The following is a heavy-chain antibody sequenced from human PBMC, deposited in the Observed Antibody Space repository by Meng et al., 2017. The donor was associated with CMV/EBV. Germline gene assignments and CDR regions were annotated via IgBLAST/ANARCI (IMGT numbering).Heavy chain of an antibody. CDR2: IIPIFGTA. V-gene: IGHV1-69*01. CDR1: GGTLSSYA. D-gene: IGHD1-26*01. Sequence: SGGTLSSYAISWVRQAPGQGLEWMGGIIPIFGTANYAQKFQGRVTITADESTSTAYMELSSLRSEDTAVYYCARDGKSIVGATHLDYWGQGTLVTVSS. J-gene: IGHJ4*02. CDR3: ARDGKSIVGATHLDY.